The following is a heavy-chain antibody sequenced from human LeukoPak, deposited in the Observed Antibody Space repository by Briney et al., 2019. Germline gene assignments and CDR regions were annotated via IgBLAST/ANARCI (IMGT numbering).Heavy chain of an antibody. J-gene: IGHJ1*01. Sequence: ASVKVSCKASGYAFNTFGISRVRQAPGQGLEWVGWISAYNGNTHYPQKLQGRVAMTTDTSTNTAYMELTSLRSDDTAVYYCARTTFLGSTYFQHWGQGTLVTVSS. CDR1: GYAFNTFG. CDR3: ARTTFLGSTYFQH. V-gene: IGHV1-18*01. D-gene: IGHD1-1*01. CDR2: ISAYNGNT.